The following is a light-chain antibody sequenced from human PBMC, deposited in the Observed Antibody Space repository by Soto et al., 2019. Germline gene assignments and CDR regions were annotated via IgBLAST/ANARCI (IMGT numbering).Light chain of an antibody. CDR1: QSVSSYY. J-gene: IGKJ1*01. Sequence: DIVMTQTPLSLPVTPGAPASISCRASQSVSSYYLAWYQQKPGQAPRLLIYAASSRATGIPDRFSGGGSGTDFTLTISRLEPEDFAVYYCQQCGSSPWTFGQGTKVDIK. V-gene: IGKV3-20*01. CDR2: AAS. CDR3: QQCGSSPWT.